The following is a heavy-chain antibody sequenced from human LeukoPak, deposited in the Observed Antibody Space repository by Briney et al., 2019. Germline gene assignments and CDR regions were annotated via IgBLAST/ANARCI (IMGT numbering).Heavy chain of an antibody. Sequence: SETLSLTCTVSGGSISSHYWSWNRQPPGKGLEWIGYIYYSGSTNYNPSLKSRVTISVDTSKNQFSLKLSSVTAADTAVYYCARAKSPGLRFLEGPWDYWGQGTLVTVSS. D-gene: IGHD3-3*01. CDR2: IYYSGST. CDR1: GGSISSHY. CDR3: ARAKSPGLRFLEGPWDY. V-gene: IGHV4-59*11. J-gene: IGHJ4*02.